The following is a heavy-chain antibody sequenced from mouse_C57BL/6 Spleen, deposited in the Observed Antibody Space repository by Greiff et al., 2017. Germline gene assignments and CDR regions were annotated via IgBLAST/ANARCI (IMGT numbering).Heavy chain of an antibody. Sequence: EVKVEESGGGLVKPGGSLKLSCAASGFTFSDYGMHWVRQAPEKGLEWVAYISSGSSTIYYADTVKGRFTISRDNAKNTLFLQMTSLRSEDTAMYYCAREYYGSSYDWYFDVWGTGTTVTVSS. CDR3: AREYYGSSYDWYFDV. V-gene: IGHV5-17*01. CDR1: GFTFSDYG. CDR2: ISSGSSTI. D-gene: IGHD1-1*01. J-gene: IGHJ1*03.